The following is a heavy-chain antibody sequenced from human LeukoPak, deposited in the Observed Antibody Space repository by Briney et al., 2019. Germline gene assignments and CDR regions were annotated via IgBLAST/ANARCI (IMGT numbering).Heavy chain of an antibody. D-gene: IGHD2-2*01. CDR2: ISGSGGST. V-gene: IGHV3-23*01. CDR1: GFTFSVCA. J-gene: IGHJ3*02. Sequence: GGSLRLSCAASGFTFSVCAMSWVRQAPGKGLEWVSAISGSGGSTYYADSVKGRFTISRDNSKNTLYLQMNSLRAEDTAVYYCAKDIVVVPADPDAFDIWGQGTMVTVSS. CDR3: AKDIVVVPADPDAFDI.